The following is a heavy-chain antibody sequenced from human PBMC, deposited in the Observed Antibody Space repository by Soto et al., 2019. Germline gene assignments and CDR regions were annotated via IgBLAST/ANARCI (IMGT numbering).Heavy chain of an antibody. D-gene: IGHD2-2*01. CDR2: ISSSSSYI. Sequence: GGSLRLSCAASGFTFSSYSMNWVRQAPGKGLEWVSSISSSSSYIYYADSVKGRFTISRDNAKNSLYLQMNSLRAEDTAVYYCARDSGYCSSTSCLFDAFDIWGQGTMVTVSS. CDR1: GFTFSSYS. CDR3: ARDSGYCSSTSCLFDAFDI. V-gene: IGHV3-21*01. J-gene: IGHJ3*02.